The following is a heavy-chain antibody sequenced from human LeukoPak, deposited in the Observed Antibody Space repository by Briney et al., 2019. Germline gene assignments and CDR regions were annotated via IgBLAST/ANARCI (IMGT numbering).Heavy chain of an antibody. CDR1: GFTVSSNY. V-gene: IGHV3-66*01. J-gene: IGHJ4*02. CDR2: IYSGGST. D-gene: IGHD3-22*01. CDR3: ARGPSDSSDYYYVPEYYFDY. Sequence: PGGSLRLSCAASGFTVSSNYMSWVRQAPGKGLEWVSVIYSGGSTYYADSVKGRFTISRDNSKNTLYLQMNSLRAEDTAVYYCARGPSDSSDYYYVPEYYFDYWGQGTLVTVSS.